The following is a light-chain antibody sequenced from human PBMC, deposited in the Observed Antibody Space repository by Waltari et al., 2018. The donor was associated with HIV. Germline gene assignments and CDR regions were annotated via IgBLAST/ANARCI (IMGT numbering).Light chain of an antibody. J-gene: IGLJ1*01. V-gene: IGLV2-11*01. CDR1: SDDIRRNNY. Sequence: QSALTQPRSVSGSPGQSVPISCTGTSDDIRRNNYVPWYQQHPGKGPKVILFDVSQRPSGVPDRFSGSKSDNTASLTISGLQVEDEADYYCCSHAGASYVFGTGTTLTVL. CDR3: CSHAGASYV. CDR2: DVS.